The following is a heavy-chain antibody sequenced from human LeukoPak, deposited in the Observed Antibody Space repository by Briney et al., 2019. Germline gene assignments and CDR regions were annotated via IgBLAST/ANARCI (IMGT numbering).Heavy chain of an antibody. V-gene: IGHV3-53*01. J-gene: IGHJ3*02. D-gene: IGHD5-18*01. CDR3: ARRRAMVRGAFDI. CDR1: GFTVSSNY. Sequence: GGSLRLSCAASGFTVSSNYMSWVRQAPGKGLGWVSVIYSGGSTYYADSVKGRFTISRDNSKNTLYLQMNSLRAEDTAVYYCARRRAMVRGAFDIWGQGTMVTVSS. CDR2: IYSGGST.